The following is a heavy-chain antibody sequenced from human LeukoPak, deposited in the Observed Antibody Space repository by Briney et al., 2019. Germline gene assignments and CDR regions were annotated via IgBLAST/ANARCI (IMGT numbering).Heavy chain of an antibody. Sequence: SETLSLTCTVSGGSISSSSYYWGWIRQPPGKGLEWVGSIYYSGSTYYNPSLKSRVTISVDTSKNQFSLKLSSVTAADTAVYYCASIVGATRSYWYFDLWGRGTLVTVSS. CDR2: IYYSGST. D-gene: IGHD1-26*01. V-gene: IGHV4-39*07. CDR1: GGSISSSSYY. J-gene: IGHJ2*01. CDR3: ASIVGATRSYWYFDL.